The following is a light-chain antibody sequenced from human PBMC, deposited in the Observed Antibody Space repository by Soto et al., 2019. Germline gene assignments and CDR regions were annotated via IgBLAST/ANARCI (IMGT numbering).Light chain of an antibody. J-gene: IGKJ5*01. CDR1: HSVNSH. Sequence: MMMTQALATLAVSPREGVTLSCRTSHSVNSHVAWYQQKPGQAPRLLLYGASTRATGIPARFSGSGSGTEFTLTISGLQSEDFAVYYCQTYDRWPLFGQGTRLEI. V-gene: IGKV3-15*01. CDR3: QTYDRWPL. CDR2: GAS.